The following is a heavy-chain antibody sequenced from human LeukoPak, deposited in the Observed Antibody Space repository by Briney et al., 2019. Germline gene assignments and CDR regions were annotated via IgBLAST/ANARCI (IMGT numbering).Heavy chain of an antibody. D-gene: IGHD1-26*01. Sequence: SETLSLTCTVSGGSISSGGYYWSWLRQPPGKGLEWIGYIYHSGSTYYNPSLKSRVTISVDTSKNQFSLKLSSVTAADTAVYYCATSGSYRFGDKALDYWGQGTLVTVSS. J-gene: IGHJ4*02. V-gene: IGHV4-30-2*01. CDR1: GGSISSGGYY. CDR2: IYHSGST. CDR3: ATSGSYRFGDKALDY.